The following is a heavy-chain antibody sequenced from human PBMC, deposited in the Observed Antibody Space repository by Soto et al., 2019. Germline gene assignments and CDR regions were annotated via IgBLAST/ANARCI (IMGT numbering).Heavy chain of an antibody. CDR3: ARDKITCLFDY. CDR2: INHSGST. CDR1: GGAFSGYY. J-gene: IGHJ4*02. Sequence: QVQLQQWGAGLLKPSETLSLTCAVYGGAFSGYYWTWLRLPQGTGVEWIGEINHSGSTNYNPTLKNRVTIAVDTSKNQFSLKLTAVTAAHTAVYYCARDKITCLFDYWGQGTLVTVSS. V-gene: IGHV4-34*01. D-gene: IGHD3-10*01.